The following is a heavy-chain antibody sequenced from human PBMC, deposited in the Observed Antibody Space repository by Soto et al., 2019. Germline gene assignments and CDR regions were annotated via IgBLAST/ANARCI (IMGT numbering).Heavy chain of an antibody. Sequence: QDQLVQSGAEVKKPGASVTVSCKASGYSFTNYGITWVRQAPGQGLEWMGWMSGFNGNTHYAQKLQGRVTMTTDASTSTAYMELRSLRSDDTAVYYCARDRGVAPPVAGNTHYYYYMDVWGKGTTGTVSS. CDR2: MSGFNGNT. CDR1: GYSFTNYG. J-gene: IGHJ6*03. D-gene: IGHD6-19*01. V-gene: IGHV1-18*01. CDR3: ARDRGVAPPVAGNTHYYYYMDV.